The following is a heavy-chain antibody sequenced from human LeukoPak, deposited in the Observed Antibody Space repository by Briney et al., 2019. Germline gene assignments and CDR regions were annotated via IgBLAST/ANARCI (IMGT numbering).Heavy chain of an antibody. CDR2: IYHSGST. V-gene: IGHV4-4*02. CDR1: GGSISSSNW. D-gene: IGHD3-9*01. CDR3: ARVQRGYYKRSENAFDI. Sequence: SETLSLTCAVSGGSISSSNWWSWVRQPPGKGLEWIGEIYHSGSTNYNPSLKSRVTISVDTSKNQFSLELTSVTAADTAVYYCARVQRGYYKRSENAFDIWGQGTMVTVSS. J-gene: IGHJ3*02.